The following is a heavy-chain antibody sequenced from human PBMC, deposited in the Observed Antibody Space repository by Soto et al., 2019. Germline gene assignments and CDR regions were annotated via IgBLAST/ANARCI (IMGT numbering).Heavy chain of an antibody. CDR2: MNPNSGNT. J-gene: IGHJ5*02. V-gene: IGHV1-8*01. D-gene: IGHD3-3*01. CDR1: GYTFTSYD. CDR3: ARGFTSYDFWSGSSWFDP. Sequence: ASVKVSCKASGYTFTSYDINWVRQATGQGLEWMGWMNPNSGNTGYAQKFQGRVTMTRNTSISTAYMELSSLRSEDTAVYYCARGFTSYDFWSGSSWFDPWGQGTLVTVSS.